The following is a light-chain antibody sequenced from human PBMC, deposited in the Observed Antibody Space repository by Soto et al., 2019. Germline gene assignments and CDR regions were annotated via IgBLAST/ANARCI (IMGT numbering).Light chain of an antibody. CDR2: DAS. J-gene: IGKJ2*01. CDR3: QQYYTLYT. Sequence: DIQMTQSPSTLSASVGDRVTITCRASQNISNWLAWYQQRPGRAPNLLLHDASTLESGVPSRFSGSGSVTEFTLTISSLQPDDVANYYCQQYYTLYTFGQGTKLEIK. V-gene: IGKV1-5*01. CDR1: QNISNW.